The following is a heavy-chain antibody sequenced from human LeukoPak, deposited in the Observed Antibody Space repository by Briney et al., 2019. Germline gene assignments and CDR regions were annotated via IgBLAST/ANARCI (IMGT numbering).Heavy chain of an antibody. V-gene: IGHV1-2*02. CDR2: INPNSGGT. D-gene: IGHD5-18*01. J-gene: IGHJ4*02. CDR3: ARGISRDTAMVLGY. CDR1: GYTFTGYF. Sequence: GASVNVSCKASGYTFTGYFMHWVRQAPGQGLEWMGWINPNSGGTNYAQKFQGRVSMTRDTSISTAYMELSRLRSDDTAVYDCARGISRDTAMVLGYWGQGTLVTVAS.